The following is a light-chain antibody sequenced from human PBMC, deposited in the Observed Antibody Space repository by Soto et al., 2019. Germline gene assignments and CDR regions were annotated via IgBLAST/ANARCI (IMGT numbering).Light chain of an antibody. J-gene: IGKJ5*01. CDR1: QNINNW. V-gene: IGKV1-5*01. Sequence: DIQMTQSPSTLSGSVGDRVTITCRASQNINNWIAWYQQKPGKAPKFLIYDASTLESGVPSRFSGSGFGTEFSLTISSLQPDDFGSYYCQHMRTFGQGTRLEI. CDR3: QHMRT. CDR2: DAS.